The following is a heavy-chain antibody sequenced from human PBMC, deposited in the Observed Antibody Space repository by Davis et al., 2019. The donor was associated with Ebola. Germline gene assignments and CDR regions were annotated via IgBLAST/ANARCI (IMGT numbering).Heavy chain of an antibody. J-gene: IGHJ4*02. CDR1: GGSFSGYY. CDR3: ARLRGYSGYALDY. V-gene: IGHV4-34*01. CDR2: INHSGST. D-gene: IGHD5-12*01. Sequence: SETLSLTCAVYGGSFSGYYWSWIRQPPGKGLEWIEEINHSGSTNYSPSLKSRVTISVDTSKNQFSLKLSSVTAADTAVYYCARLRGYSGYALDYWGQGTLVTVSS.